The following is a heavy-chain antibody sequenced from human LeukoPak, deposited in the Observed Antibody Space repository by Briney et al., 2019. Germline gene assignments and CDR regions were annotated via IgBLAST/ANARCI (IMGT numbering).Heavy chain of an antibody. V-gene: IGHV3-30*02. D-gene: IGHD6-19*01. J-gene: IGHJ3*02. CDR3: ARDWEYSSGWSYDAFDI. Sequence: GGSLRLSCAASGLIFSNYGMHWIRQAPGKGLEWVAFVQNDVTTKYYADSVRGRFTISRDNSKNTLYLQMNSLRAEDTAVYYCARDWEYSSGWSYDAFDIWGQGTMVTVSS. CDR2: VQNDVTTK. CDR1: GLIFSNYG.